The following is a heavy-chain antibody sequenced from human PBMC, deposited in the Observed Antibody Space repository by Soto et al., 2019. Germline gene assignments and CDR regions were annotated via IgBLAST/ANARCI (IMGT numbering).Heavy chain of an antibody. V-gene: IGHV3-33*08. CDR2: IWSDGTNK. J-gene: IGHJ4*02. CDR1: GFTFSTFN. CDR3: ARGPPPVEAATLGLDY. D-gene: IGHD2-15*01. Sequence: GGSLRLSCAASGFTFSTFNMNWVRQAPGEGLEWVAVIWSDGTNKYYEDSVKGRFTISRDNSKNTLNLEMNSLRAEDTAVYYCARGPPPVEAATLGLDYWGQGTLVTVSS.